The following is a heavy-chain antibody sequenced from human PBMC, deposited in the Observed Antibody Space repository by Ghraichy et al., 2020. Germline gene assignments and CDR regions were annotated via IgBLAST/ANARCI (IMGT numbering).Heavy chain of an antibody. CDR3: ARSPLPSITIFGVAPIDYGMDV. V-gene: IGHV4-39*01. CDR2: IYYSGST. Sequence: SETLSLTCTVSGGSISSSSYYWGWIRQPPGKGLEWIGSIYYSGSTYYNPSLKSRVTISVDTSKNQFSLKLSSVTAADTAVYYCARSPLPSITIFGVAPIDYGMDVWGQGTTVTVSS. D-gene: IGHD3-3*01. CDR1: GGSISSSSYY. J-gene: IGHJ6*02.